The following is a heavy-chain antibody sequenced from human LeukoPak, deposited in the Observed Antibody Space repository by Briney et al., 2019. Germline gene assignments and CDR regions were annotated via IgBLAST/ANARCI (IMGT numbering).Heavy chain of an antibody. J-gene: IGHJ4*02. CDR1: GFTFSSYA. CDR3: ARGFGSGSYLIDH. D-gene: IGHD3-10*01. V-gene: IGHV3-30-3*01. CDR2: ISFDGSY. Sequence: PGGSLRLSCAASGFTFSSYAMHWVRQAPGKGLEWVAFISFDGSYNYADSVKGRFTISRDNSKNTLYLQMNSLRTEDTAVYYCARGFGSGSYLIDHWGQGTLVTVSS.